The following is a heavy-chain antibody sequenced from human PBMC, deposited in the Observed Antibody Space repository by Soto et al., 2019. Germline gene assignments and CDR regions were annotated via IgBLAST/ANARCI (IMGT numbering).Heavy chain of an antibody. J-gene: IGHJ4*02. CDR2: VSKSDYT. V-gene: IGHV3-21*01. CDR3: AREDSIIIPAVSDF. Sequence: GGSLRLSCAVSGFNLNNYGINWVRQAPGKGLEWVSSVSKSDYTYYSDSVKGRFTISRDNAKNSVSLQMNTLRAEDTAVYYCAREDSIIIPAVSDFWGQGTLVTVSS. CDR1: GFNLNNYG. D-gene: IGHD2-2*01.